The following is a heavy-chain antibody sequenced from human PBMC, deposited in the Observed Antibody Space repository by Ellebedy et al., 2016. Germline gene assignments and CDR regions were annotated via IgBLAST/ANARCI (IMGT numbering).Heavy chain of an antibody. J-gene: IGHJ5*02. D-gene: IGHD2-15*01. CDR2: IYYSGST. V-gene: IGHV4-59*08. Sequence: SETLSLTCAVYGGSISSYYWSWIRQPPGKGLEWIGYIYYSGSTNYNPSLKSRVTISVDTSKNQFSLKLSSVTAADTAVYYCARLHCSGGSCYSFPNWFDPWGQGTLVTVSS. CDR1: GGSISSYY. CDR3: ARLHCSGGSCYSFPNWFDP.